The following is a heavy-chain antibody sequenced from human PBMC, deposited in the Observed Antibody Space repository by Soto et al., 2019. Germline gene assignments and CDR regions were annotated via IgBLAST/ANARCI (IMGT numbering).Heavy chain of an antibody. CDR3: ARGRVEDSSGWATYFDY. D-gene: IGHD6-19*01. CDR1: GCTFSGYS. V-gene: IGHV3-64*01. J-gene: IGHJ4*02. Sequence: EVQLVESGGGLVQPGGSLRLSCAASGCTFSGYSMFWVRQAPGKGLEYVSAINTNGVNTFYAKSVTGRFTISRDNSKNTMYLQMGSLRAEDMAVYYCARGRVEDSSGWATYFDYWGQGTLVTVSS. CDR2: INTNGVNT.